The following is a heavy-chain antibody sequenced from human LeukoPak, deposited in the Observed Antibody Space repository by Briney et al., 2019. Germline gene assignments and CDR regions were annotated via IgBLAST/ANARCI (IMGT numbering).Heavy chain of an antibody. D-gene: IGHD6-13*01. CDR3: ARVYYSSSYDYWYFDL. Sequence: SETLSLTCTVSGGSISGYSWSWIRQPAGKGLEWIGRIYSSGSTNYNPSLKSRVTMSVDTSKDQFSLKLSSVTAADTAVYYCARVYYSSSYDYWYFDLWGRGTLVTVSS. V-gene: IGHV4-4*07. J-gene: IGHJ2*01. CDR1: GGSISGYS. CDR2: IYSSGST.